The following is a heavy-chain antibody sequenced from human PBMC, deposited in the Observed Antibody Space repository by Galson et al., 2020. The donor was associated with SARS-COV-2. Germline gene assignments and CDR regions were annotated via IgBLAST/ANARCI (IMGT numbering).Heavy chain of an antibody. J-gene: IGHJ5*02. D-gene: IGHD3-3*01. V-gene: IGHV3-48*03. Sequence: GGSLRLSCAASGFTFSSYEMNWVRQAPGKGLEWVSYISSSGSTIYYADSVKGRFTISRDNAKNSLYLQMNSLRAEDTAVYYCARSNTIFGETEGFDPWGQGTLVTVSS. CDR1: GFTFSSYE. CDR2: ISSSGSTI. CDR3: ARSNTIFGETEGFDP.